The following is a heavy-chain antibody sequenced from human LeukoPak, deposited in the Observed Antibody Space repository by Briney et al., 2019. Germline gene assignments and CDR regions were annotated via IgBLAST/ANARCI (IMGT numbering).Heavy chain of an antibody. D-gene: IGHD3-3*01. V-gene: IGHV1-18*01. J-gene: IGHJ6*03. Sequence: ASVKVSCKASGYTFTSYGISWVRQAPGQGLEWMGWISAYNGNTNYAQKLQGRVTMTTDTSTSTAYMELRSLRSDDTAVYYCARVGYDFWSGSTSRYMDVWGKGTTVTVSS. CDR1: GYTFTSYG. CDR2: ISAYNGNT. CDR3: ARVGYDFWSGSTSRYMDV.